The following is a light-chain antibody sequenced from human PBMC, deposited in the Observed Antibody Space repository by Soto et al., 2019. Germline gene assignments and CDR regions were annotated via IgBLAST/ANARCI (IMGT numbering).Light chain of an antibody. CDR3: QHHNSYSEA. J-gene: IGKJ1*01. CDR1: QTISSW. V-gene: IGKV1-5*03. Sequence: DIQMTQYPSTLCGAVGERSPISWLASQTISSWLAWYQQKPGKDPKLLIHKASTLKSGVPSRFSGSGSGTEFTITISSLKPDDFANYYCQHHNSYSEAVGPGTQVEIK. CDR2: KAS.